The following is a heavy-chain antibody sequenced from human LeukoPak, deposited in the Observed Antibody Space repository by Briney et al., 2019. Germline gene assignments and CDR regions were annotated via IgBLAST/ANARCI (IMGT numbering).Heavy chain of an antibody. CDR3: AKDQRWESPHYLDS. CDR2: ISASGGST. V-gene: IGHV3-23*01. J-gene: IGHJ4*02. Sequence: QSGGSLRLSCAASGFTFSSSAMSWVRQVPGKGLEWVSGISASGGSTNYADSVRGRFTISRDNSKNTLYVQMNSLRDEDTALNYCAKDQRWESPHYLDSWGQGTLVTVSS. D-gene: IGHD1-26*01. CDR1: GFTFSSSA.